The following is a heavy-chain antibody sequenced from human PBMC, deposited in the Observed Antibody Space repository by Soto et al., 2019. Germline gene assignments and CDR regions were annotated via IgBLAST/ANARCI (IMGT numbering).Heavy chain of an antibody. Sequence: EVQLVQSGGGLVQPGGSLRLSCAVSGFTFSSYEMNWLRQAPGKGLEWVSYIGRSVTSTSYADSVRGRFTVSRDNAKNSLFLQMNSLGAEDTAMYYCASGQQDSRGYWGQGTLVTVSS. CDR2: IGRSVTST. CDR1: GFTFSSYE. V-gene: IGHV3-48*03. J-gene: IGHJ4*02. D-gene: IGHD6-19*01. CDR3: ASGQQDSRGY.